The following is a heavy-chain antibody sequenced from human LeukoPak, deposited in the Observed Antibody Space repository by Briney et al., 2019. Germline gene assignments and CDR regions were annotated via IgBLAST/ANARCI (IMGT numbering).Heavy chain of an antibody. CDR2: IYYSGST. V-gene: IGHV4-30-4*01. Sequence: SETLSLTCTVSGGSISSGDYYWSWIRQPPGKGLEWIGYIYYSGSTYYNPSLKSRVTISVDTSKNQFSLKLSSVTAADTAVYYCARDSSSLNYYYGMDVWGQGTTVTVSS. CDR3: ARDSSSLNYYYGMDV. CDR1: GGSISSGDYY. D-gene: IGHD6-6*01. J-gene: IGHJ6*02.